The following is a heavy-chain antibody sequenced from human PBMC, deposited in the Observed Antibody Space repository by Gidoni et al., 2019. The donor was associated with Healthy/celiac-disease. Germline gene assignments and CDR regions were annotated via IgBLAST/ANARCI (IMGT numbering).Heavy chain of an antibody. J-gene: IGHJ4*02. CDR3: AKDGASSGWYEDY. Sequence: QVQLVESGGGVVQPGRSLRLSCAASGFTFSSYGMHWVRQAPGKGLEWVAVISYDGSNKYYADSVKGRFTISRDNSKNTLYLQMNSLRAEDTAVYYCAKDGASSGWYEDYWGQGTLVTVSS. CDR1: GFTFSSYG. V-gene: IGHV3-30*18. CDR2: ISYDGSNK. D-gene: IGHD6-19*01.